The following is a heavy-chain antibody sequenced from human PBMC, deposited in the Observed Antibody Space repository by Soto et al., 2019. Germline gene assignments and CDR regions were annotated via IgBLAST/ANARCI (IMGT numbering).Heavy chain of an antibody. CDR2: MNPNSGNT. D-gene: IGHD3-16*02. J-gene: IGHJ6*02. CDR1: GYTFTSYD. Sequence: QVQLVQSGAEVKKPGASVKVSCKASGYTFTSYDINWVRQATGQGLEWMGWMNPNSGNTGYAQKFQGGVTMTRNTSISTAYMELSSLRSEDTAVYYCVGGTLVDYGMDVWGQGTTVTVSS. V-gene: IGHV1-8*01. CDR3: VGGTLVDYGMDV.